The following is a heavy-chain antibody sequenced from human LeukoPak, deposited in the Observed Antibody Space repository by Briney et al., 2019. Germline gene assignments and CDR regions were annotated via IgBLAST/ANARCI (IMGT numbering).Heavy chain of an antibody. CDR2: IRSKAYGGTT. CDR3: TRDRPRYDYGDYRDAFDI. J-gene: IGHJ3*02. V-gene: IGHV3-49*03. CDR1: GFTFGDYA. D-gene: IGHD4-17*01. Sequence: GGSLRLSCLASGFTFGDYAMSWFRQAPGKGLEWVGFIRSKAYGGTTEYGASVKGRFTISRDDSKSIAYLQMNSLKTEDTAVYYCTRDRPRYDYGDYRDAFDIWGQGTMVTVSS.